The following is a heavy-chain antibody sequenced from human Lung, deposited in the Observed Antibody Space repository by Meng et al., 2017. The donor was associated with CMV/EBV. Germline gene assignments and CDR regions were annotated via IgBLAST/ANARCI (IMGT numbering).Heavy chain of an antibody. J-gene: IGHJ4*02. V-gene: IGHV4-39*01. CDR2: FFHSGDT. CDR1: DFSITNTPFF. Sequence: VTDFSITNTPFFWGWIRQPPGKGLEWIGSFFHSGDTYSNPSLRSRVVISVDTSKNQFSLRLNSVTATDTAMYYCARHLRGYSWPKSDWGQGTLVTVSS. D-gene: IGHD1-26*01. CDR3: ARHLRGYSWPKSD.